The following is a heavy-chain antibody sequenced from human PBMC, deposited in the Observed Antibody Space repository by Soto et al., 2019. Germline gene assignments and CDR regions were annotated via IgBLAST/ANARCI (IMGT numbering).Heavy chain of an antibody. J-gene: IGHJ6*02. V-gene: IGHV1-3*04. D-gene: IGHD2-15*01. Sequence: VKVSCKASGYTFTSYAMHWVRHAPGQRLEWMGWINTGNGNTKYSQKFQGRVTITTDKSTSTAYMELSSLRSEDTAVYYCASGAVVVAATIHYYYGMDVWGQGTTVTVSS. CDR3: ASGAVVVAATIHYYYGMDV. CDR2: INTGNGNT. CDR1: GYTFTSYA.